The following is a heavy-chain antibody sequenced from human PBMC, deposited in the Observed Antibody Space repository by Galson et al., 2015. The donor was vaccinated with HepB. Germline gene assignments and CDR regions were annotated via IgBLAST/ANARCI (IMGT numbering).Heavy chain of an antibody. CDR3: ARETGIWDTMVRGAIDY. CDR2: ISSSSSYI. CDR1: GFTFISYS. D-gene: IGHD3-10*01. V-gene: IGHV3-21*01. J-gene: IGHJ4*02. Sequence: SLRLSCAASGFTFISYSMNWVRQAPGKGLEWVSSISSSSSYIYYADSVKGRFTISRDNAKNSLYLQMNSLRAEDTAVYYCARETGIWDTMVRGAIDYWGQGTLVTVSS.